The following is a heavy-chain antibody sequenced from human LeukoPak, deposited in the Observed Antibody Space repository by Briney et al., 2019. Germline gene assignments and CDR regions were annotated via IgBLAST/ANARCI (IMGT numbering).Heavy chain of an antibody. CDR1: GFTFSSYA. CDR2: ISSNGGST. V-gene: IGHV3-64*01. Sequence: GGSLRLSCAASGFTFSSYAMHWVRQAPGKGLEYVSAISSNGGSTYYANSVKGRFTISRDNSKNTLYLQMGSLRAEDMAVYYCARERGYCSSTSCYNDAFDIWGQGTMVTVSS. CDR3: ARERGYCSSTSCYNDAFDI. D-gene: IGHD2-2*02. J-gene: IGHJ3*02.